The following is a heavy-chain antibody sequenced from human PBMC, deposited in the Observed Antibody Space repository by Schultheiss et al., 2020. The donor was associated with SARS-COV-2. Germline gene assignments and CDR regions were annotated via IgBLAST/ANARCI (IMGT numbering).Heavy chain of an antibody. V-gene: IGHV4-59*01. CDR1: GSSITGFF. J-gene: IGHJ4*02. Sequence: SETLSLTCSVSGSSITGFFWTWIRQPPGKGLDPIGNIYFTGITKYSPSLKSQITISVDTSKKQFSLRLGSVTAADTAVYYCARAARVEQLFSVRGGHLDYWGRGTQVTVSS. CDR2: IYFTGIT. CDR3: ARAARVEQLFSVRGGHLDY. D-gene: IGHD3-10*01.